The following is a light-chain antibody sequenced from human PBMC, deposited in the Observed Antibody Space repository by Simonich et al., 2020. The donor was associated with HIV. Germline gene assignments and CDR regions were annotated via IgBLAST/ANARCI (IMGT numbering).Light chain of an antibody. CDR2: GAS. V-gene: IGKV3-20*01. CDR3: QQFNSYPYT. CDR1: QSVSSSY. Sequence: EIVLTQSPGTLSLSPGERATLSCRASQSVSSSYLAWYQHKPGQAPRLRIYGASSRATGIPDRFSGSGSGTDFTLTISRLEPEDFATYYCQQFNSYPYTFGQGTKLEIK. J-gene: IGKJ2*01.